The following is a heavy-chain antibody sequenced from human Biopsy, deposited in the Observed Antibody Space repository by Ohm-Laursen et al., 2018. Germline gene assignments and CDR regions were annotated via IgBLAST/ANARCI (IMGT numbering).Heavy chain of an antibody. Sequence: SLRLSCAASGFTFDRYWMTWVRQAPEKGLEWVSVVTGSGRSTYYTDSVKGRFSISRDNSKNTLYLQMNSLRVEDTAVYYCAKGRSGGTGHGNWFDPWGQGTLVIVSS. CDR3: AKGRSGGTGHGNWFDP. J-gene: IGHJ5*02. D-gene: IGHD3-10*01. CDR1: GFTFDRYW. CDR2: VTGSGRST. V-gene: IGHV3-23*01.